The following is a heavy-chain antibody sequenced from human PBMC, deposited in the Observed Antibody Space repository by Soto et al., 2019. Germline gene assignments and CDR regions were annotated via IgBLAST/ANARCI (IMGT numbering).Heavy chain of an antibody. Sequence: EEQLVESGGGLVQPGGSLRLSCAASGFTLSTYSMNWVRQAPGKGLEWVSYISSSSSTIYYADSVKGRFTISRDNAKNSLYLHMTSLRDEDKAVYYCARGAFSTSHTYFQPWGHGTLVAVSS. CDR2: ISSSSSTI. D-gene: IGHD2-2*01. V-gene: IGHV3-48*02. CDR3: ARGAFSTSHTYFQP. CDR1: GFTLSTYS. J-gene: IGHJ1*01.